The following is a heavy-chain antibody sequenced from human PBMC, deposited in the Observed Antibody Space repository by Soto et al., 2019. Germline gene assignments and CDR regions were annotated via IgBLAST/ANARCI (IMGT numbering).Heavy chain of an antibody. V-gene: IGHV4-39*01. J-gene: IGHJ6*02. D-gene: IGHD2-2*03. CDR2: IYSSENT. CDR3: ARLNGYCISTNCHGYYGMDV. Sequence: SETLSLTCTVSGDSVSTNSYSWGWIRQSPGKGLEWIGTIYSSENTYYNPSLLSRVTISVDTSKNEFSLRLSSVTASETAVYYCARLNGYCISTNCHGYYGMDVWGQGTTVT. CDR1: GDSVSTNSYS.